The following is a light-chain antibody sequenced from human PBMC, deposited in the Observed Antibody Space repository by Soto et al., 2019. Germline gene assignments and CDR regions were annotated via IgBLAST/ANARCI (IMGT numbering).Light chain of an antibody. CDR2: EVT. V-gene: IGLV2-14*01. J-gene: IGLJ1*01. CDR3: SSYTTSAPYV. CDR1: RRDVGAYNF. Sequence: QSALPQPASVSGSPGQSITISRTGTRRDVGAYNFVSWYQFHPGRAPKLIVYEVTIRPSGVSNRFSGSKSGNTASLTISGLQAEDEADYYCSSYTTSAPYVFGSGTKV.